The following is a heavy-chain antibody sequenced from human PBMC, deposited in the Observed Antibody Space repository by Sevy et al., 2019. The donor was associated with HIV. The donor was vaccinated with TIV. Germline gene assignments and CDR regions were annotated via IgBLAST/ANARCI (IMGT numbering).Heavy chain of an antibody. V-gene: IGHV3-30-3*01. Sequence: GGSLRLSCAASGFTFSDYALHWVRQAPGKGLEWVAVISHVGIRKYYADSVKGRSTISRDISKNTLYLQMDSLGTEDAAVYYCASPLRPYTTNWPYYYYYGMDVWGQGTTVTVSS. CDR2: ISHVGIRK. CDR1: GFTFSDYA. D-gene: IGHD1-1*01. J-gene: IGHJ6*02. CDR3: ASPLRPYTTNWPYYYYYGMDV.